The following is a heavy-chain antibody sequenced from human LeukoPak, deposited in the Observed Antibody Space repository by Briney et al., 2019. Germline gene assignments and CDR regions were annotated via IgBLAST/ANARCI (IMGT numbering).Heavy chain of an antibody. CDR3: AKVGSSWSHGYYYYYMDV. D-gene: IGHD6-13*01. CDR2: INPNSGGT. CDR1: GYTFTGYY. Sequence: ASVKVSCKASGYTFTGYYMHWVRQAPGQGLEWMGWINPNSGGTNYAQKFQGRVTMTRDTSISTAYMELSRLRSDDTAVYYCAKVGSSWSHGYYYYYMDVWGKGTTVTVSS. V-gene: IGHV1-2*02. J-gene: IGHJ6*03.